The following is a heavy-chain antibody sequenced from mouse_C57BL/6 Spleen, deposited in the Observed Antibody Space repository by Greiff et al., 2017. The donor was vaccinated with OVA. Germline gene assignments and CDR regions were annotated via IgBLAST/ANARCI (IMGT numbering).Heavy chain of an antibody. CDR1: GYTFTGYW. Sequence: VQLQQSGAELMKPGASVKLSCKATGYTFTGYWIEWVKQRPGHGLEWIGEILPGSGSTNYNEKFKGKATFTADTSSNPAYMQLSSLTTEDSAIYYCARGVYYSNYPPYAMDYWGQGTSVTVSS. CDR2: ILPGSGST. V-gene: IGHV1-9*01. CDR3: ARGVYYSNYPPYAMDY. D-gene: IGHD2-5*01. J-gene: IGHJ4*01.